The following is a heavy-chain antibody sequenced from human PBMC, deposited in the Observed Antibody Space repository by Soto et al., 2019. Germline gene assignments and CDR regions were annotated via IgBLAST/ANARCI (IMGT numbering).Heavy chain of an antibody. D-gene: IGHD3-9*01. CDR2: IYYSGST. Sequence: SETLSLTCTVSGGSISSYYWSWIRQPPGKGPEWIGYIYYSGSTNYNPSLKSRVTISVDTSKNQFSLKLSSVTAADTAVYYCARAGYYDILTGYYMFDYWGQGTLVTVSS. CDR1: GGSISSYY. J-gene: IGHJ4*02. V-gene: IGHV4-59*01. CDR3: ARAGYYDILTGYYMFDY.